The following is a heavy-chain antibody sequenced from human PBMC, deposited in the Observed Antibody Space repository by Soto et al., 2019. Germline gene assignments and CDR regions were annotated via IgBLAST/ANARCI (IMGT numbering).Heavy chain of an antibody. CDR1: GFTFSSYN. CDR3: ARENSGDFAY. D-gene: IGHD2-15*01. CDR2: INIGSTTI. J-gene: IGHJ4*02. V-gene: IGHV3-48*02. Sequence: EVQLVASGGGLVQPGGSLRLSCAASGFTFSSYNMNWVRQAPGKGLEWVSYINIGSTTIYYADSVKGRFTISRDNAKNSLYLQMDSLRDEDTAVYYCARENSGDFAYCGQGTLVTVSS.